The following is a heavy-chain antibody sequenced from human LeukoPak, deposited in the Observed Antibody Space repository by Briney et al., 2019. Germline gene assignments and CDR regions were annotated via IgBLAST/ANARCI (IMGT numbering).Heavy chain of an antibody. V-gene: IGHV3-7*01. J-gene: IGHJ2*01. CDR3: ARDREYYDSSGYYWNWYFDL. CDR2: IKQDGSEK. D-gene: IGHD3-22*01. CDR1: GFTFSGYW. Sequence: PGGSLRLSCAASGFTFSGYWMTWVRQAPGKGLEWVANIKQDGSEKYYVDSVQGRFTISRDNAKNSLYLQMNSLRAEDTAVYYCARDREYYDSSGYYWNWYFDLWGRGTLVTVSS.